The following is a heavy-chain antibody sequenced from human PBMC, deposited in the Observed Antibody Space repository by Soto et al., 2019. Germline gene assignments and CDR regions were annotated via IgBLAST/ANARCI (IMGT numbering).Heavy chain of an antibody. Sequence: WSLRLSCVASGFTCSDYAMNWVRQAPGKGLEWVSSISTRSTYIYYADSVKGRFTISRDNAMNSLYLQMNSLRAEDTAIYYCARGGKGAMSWFDPWGQGTPVTVSS. CDR3: ARGGKGAMSWFDP. D-gene: IGHD1-26*01. CDR1: GFTCSDYA. J-gene: IGHJ5*02. V-gene: IGHV3-21*01. CDR2: ISTRSTYI.